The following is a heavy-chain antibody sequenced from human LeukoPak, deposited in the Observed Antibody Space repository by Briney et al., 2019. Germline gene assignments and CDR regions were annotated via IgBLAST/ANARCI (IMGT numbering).Heavy chain of an antibody. CDR3: ARGGEVRGVPFGGFDY. CDR1: GGSFSGYY. D-gene: IGHD3-10*01. V-gene: IGHV4-34*01. Sequence: SETLSLTCAVYGGSFSGYYWSWIRQPPGKGLEWIGEIYHTGSTNYNPSLKSRVTISVDKSKNQFSLKLTSVTAADTAVYYCARGGEVRGVPFGGFDYWGQGTLVTVSS. CDR2: IYHTGST. J-gene: IGHJ4*02.